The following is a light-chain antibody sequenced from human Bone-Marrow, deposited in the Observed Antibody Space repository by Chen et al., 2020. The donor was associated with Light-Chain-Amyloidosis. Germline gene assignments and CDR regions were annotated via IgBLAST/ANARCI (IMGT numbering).Light chain of an antibody. CDR3: AAWDGSLSGYV. J-gene: IGLJ1*01. Sequence: QSLLIQPLFASLPPGLWVTTSCSGASSKIRINYVYWYQQFTGTAPNLLIHRNNQRPSRVPDRFSASKSGTTAFLAISGLRSEDEADYYCAAWDGSLSGYVFGPGTKVIVL. V-gene: IGLV1-47*01. CDR2: RNN. CDR1: SSKIRINY.